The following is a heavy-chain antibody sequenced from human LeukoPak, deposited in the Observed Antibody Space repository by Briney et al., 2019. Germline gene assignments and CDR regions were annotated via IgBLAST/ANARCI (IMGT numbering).Heavy chain of an antibody. J-gene: IGHJ4*02. D-gene: IGHD3-10*01. CDR3: ARDGVDYYGSGSYRY. CDR2: ISSSSSYI. V-gene: IGHV3-21*01. Sequence: GGSLRLSCAASGFTFSSYSMNWVRQAPGKGLEWVSSISSSSSYIYYADSVKGRFTISRDNAKNSLYLQMNSLRAEDTAVYYCARDGVDYYGSGSYRYWGQRTLVTVSS. CDR1: GFTFSSYS.